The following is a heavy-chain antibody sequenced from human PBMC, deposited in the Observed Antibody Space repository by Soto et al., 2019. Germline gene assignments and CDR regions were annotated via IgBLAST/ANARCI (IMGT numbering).Heavy chain of an antibody. CDR2: IADTGST. CDR1: GGSISHYY. J-gene: IGHJ3*02. CDR3: TRRGGFPFALDT. Sequence: QVQLQESGPGLVKPSETLSLTCAVSGGSISHYYWSWIRQPPGKGLEWIGYIADTGSTNYNASLRSRVTLSVDTSTNQFSLEMSSVTAAYKAVYYCTRRGGFPFALDTGGQGTMVTVSS. V-gene: IGHV4-59*08. D-gene: IGHD1-26*01.